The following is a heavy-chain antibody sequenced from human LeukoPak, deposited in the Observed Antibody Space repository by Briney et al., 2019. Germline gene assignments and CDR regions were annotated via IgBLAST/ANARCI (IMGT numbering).Heavy chain of an antibody. V-gene: IGHV4-34*01. CDR3: ARGRSLEQWLLTGDDY. Sequence: SETLSLTCAVYGGSFSGYYWSWIRQPPGKGLEWNGEINHSGSTNYNPSLKSRVTISVDTSKNQFSLKLSSVTAADTAVYYCARGRSLEQWLLTGDDYWGQGTLVTVSS. J-gene: IGHJ4*02. CDR2: INHSGST. CDR1: GGSFSGYY. D-gene: IGHD6-19*01.